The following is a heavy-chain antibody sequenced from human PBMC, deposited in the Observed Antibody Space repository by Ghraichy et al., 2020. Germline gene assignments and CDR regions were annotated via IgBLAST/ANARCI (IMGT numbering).Heavy chain of an antibody. CDR1: GFTFSRYS. Sequence: GESLNISCVASGFTFSRYSMNWVRQAPGKGLEWLSYITSSSSIIQYADSVKGRFTISRDNAKHSLYLQMNSLRAEDTAVYYCARDENLAFDYWGQGTLVTVS. V-gene: IGHV3-48*01. CDR3: ARDENLAFDY. J-gene: IGHJ4*02. D-gene: IGHD3-16*01. CDR2: ITSSSSII.